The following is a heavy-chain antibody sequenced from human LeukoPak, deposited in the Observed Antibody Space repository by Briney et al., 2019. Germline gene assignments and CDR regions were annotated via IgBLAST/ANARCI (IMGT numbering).Heavy chain of an antibody. V-gene: IGHV3-23*01. CDR3: ARDMPGVRFLEWFE. CDR1: GFTFSSYA. J-gene: IGHJ4*02. Sequence: GGSLRLSCAASGFTFSSYAMSWVRQAPGKGLEWVSVISGSGGTTYYADSVKGRFTISRDNSKNTLYLQMNSLGAEDTAVYYCARDMPGVRFLEWFEWGQGTLVTVSS. CDR2: ISGSGGTT. D-gene: IGHD3-3*01.